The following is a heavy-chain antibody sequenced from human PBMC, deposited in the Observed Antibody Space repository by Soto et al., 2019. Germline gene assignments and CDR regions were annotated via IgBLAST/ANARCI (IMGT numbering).Heavy chain of an antibody. Sequence: QVHLVQSGAEVKRPGASVKVSCRASGYIFTKFPIHWVRQAPGQRLEWMGWINPANGDTGYSQSFQGRVTISRDTSANTAYMELNSLESGETAVYYCARKDYYAAGTYYFENWGQGTLITVSS. CDR2: INPANGDT. CDR3: ARKDYYAAGTYYFEN. D-gene: IGHD3-10*01. J-gene: IGHJ4*02. CDR1: GYIFTKFP. V-gene: IGHV1-3*01.